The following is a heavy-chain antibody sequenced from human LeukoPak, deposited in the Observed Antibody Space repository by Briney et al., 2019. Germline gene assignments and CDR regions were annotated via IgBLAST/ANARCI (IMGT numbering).Heavy chain of an antibody. Sequence: ASVEVSCKASGYTFTSYYMHWVRQAPGQGLEWMGIINPSGGSTSYAQKFQGRVTMTRDTSTSTVYMGLSSLRSEDTAVYYCARSSGWSKFWFDPWGQGTLVTVSS. CDR3: ARSSGWSKFWFDP. CDR2: INPSGGST. D-gene: IGHD6-19*01. J-gene: IGHJ5*02. CDR1: GYTFTSYY. V-gene: IGHV1-46*01.